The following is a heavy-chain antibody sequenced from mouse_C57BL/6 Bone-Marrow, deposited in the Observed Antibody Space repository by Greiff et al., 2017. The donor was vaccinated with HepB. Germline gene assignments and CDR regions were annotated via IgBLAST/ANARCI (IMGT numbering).Heavy chain of an antibody. Sequence: EVQVVESGGGLVKPGGSLKLSCAASGFTFSSYAMSWVRQTPEKRLEWVATISDGGSYTYYPDNVKGRFTISRDNAKNNLYLQMSHLKSEDTAMYYCARGINYYGSSSHWGQGTLVTVSA. J-gene: IGHJ3*01. CDR3: ARGINYYGSSSH. V-gene: IGHV5-4*01. CDR2: ISDGGSYT. D-gene: IGHD1-1*01. CDR1: GFTFSSYA.